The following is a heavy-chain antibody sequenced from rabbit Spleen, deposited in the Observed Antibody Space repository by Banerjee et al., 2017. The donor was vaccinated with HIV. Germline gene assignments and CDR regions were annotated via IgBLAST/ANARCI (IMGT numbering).Heavy chain of an antibody. CDR3: ARDAGTSFSTYGMDL. Sequence: QSLEESGGGLVKPGASLTLTCKASGFSFNSGYDMCWGRQAPGKGLEWVACAYAGSSGRTYSATWAKGRFTISKTSSTTVTLQMTSLTAADTATYFCARDAGTSFSTYGMDLWGQGTLVTVS. V-gene: IGHV1S40*01. CDR2: AYAGSSGRT. D-gene: IGHD8-1*01. CDR1: GFSFNSGYD. J-gene: IGHJ6*01.